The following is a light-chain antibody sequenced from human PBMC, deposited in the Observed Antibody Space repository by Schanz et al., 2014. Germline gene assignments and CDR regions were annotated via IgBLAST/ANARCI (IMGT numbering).Light chain of an antibody. CDR3: QHRT. J-gene: IGKJ2*01. V-gene: IGKV1-6*01. CDR2: GAF. Sequence: AIQMTQSPSSLSASVGDRVTITCRASQGIRYDLGWYQQKPGKAPKLLIYGAFRLQSGVPSRFSGSGSGTDFTLTISSLQPDDFATYYCQHRTFGQGTKLEIK. CDR1: QGIRYD.